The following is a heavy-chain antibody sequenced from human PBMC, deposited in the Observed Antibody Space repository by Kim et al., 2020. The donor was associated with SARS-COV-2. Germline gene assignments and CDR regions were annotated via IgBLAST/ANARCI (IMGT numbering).Heavy chain of an antibody. Sequence: SETLSLTCTVSGGSISSYYWSWIRQPPGKGLEWIGYIYYSGSTNYNPSLKSRVTISVDTSKNQFSLKLSSVTAADTAVYYCARADYGELFAYWGQGTLVTVSS. D-gene: IGHD4-17*01. V-gene: IGHV4-59*01. CDR2: IYYSGST. J-gene: IGHJ4*02. CDR3: ARADYGELFAY. CDR1: GGSISSYY.